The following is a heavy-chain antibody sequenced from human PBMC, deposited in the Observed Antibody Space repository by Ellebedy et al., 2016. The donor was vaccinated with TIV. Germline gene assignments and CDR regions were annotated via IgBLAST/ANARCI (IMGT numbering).Heavy chain of an antibody. Sequence: GESLKISCKGSGYKFNNFWIDWVRQTPEKGLEWMGIIYPGDPETRYSPSFQGQVTLSVDRSINTAYLQWRSLEASDTAIYFCARQSRSSSHTDYWGQGTQVTVS. J-gene: IGHJ4*02. D-gene: IGHD2-2*01. CDR1: GYKFNNFW. V-gene: IGHV5-51*01. CDR3: ARQSRSSSHTDY. CDR2: IYPGDPET.